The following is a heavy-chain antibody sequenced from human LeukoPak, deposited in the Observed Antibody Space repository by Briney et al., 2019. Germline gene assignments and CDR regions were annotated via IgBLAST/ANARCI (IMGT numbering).Heavy chain of an antibody. CDR1: GGTFSSYA. V-gene: IGHV7-4-1*02. CDR2: INTNTGNP. CDR3: ARDAGLSSSSWYSLDY. Sequence: ASEKVSCKASGGTFSSYAISWVRQAPGQGLEWMGWINTNTGNPTYAQGFTGRFVFSLDTSVSTAYLQISSLKAEDTAVYYCARDAGLSSSSWYSLDYWGQGTLVTVSS. D-gene: IGHD6-13*01. J-gene: IGHJ4*02.